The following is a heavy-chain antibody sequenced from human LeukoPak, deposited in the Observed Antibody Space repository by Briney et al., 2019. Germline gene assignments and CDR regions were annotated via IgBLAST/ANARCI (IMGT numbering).Heavy chain of an antibody. D-gene: IGHD1-26*01. CDR1: GFTLNYYY. CDR3: ARDRGGGTYYIT. Sequence: PGGSLRLSCAASGFTLNYYYMGWIRQAPGKGLEWVSYISSSGSTIYYADSVKGRFTISRDTAKNSLSLQMNSLRAEDTAVYYCARDRGGGTYYITWGQGTLVTVSS. J-gene: IGHJ4*02. CDR2: ISSSGSTI. V-gene: IGHV3-11*01.